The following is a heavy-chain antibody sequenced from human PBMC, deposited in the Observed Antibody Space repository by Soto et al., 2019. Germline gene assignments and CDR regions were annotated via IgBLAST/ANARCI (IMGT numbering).Heavy chain of an antibody. J-gene: IGHJ6*02. CDR2: ISSSSSYI. CDR1: GFTFSSYS. D-gene: IGHD2-2*01. Sequence: EVQLVESGGGLVKPGGSLRLSCAASGFTFSSYSMNWVRQAPGKGLAWVSSISSSSSYIYYADSVKGRFTISRDNAKNSLYLQMNSLRAEDTAVYYCGLLPAARYYYYGMDVWGQGTTVTVSS. V-gene: IGHV3-21*01. CDR3: GLLPAARYYYYGMDV.